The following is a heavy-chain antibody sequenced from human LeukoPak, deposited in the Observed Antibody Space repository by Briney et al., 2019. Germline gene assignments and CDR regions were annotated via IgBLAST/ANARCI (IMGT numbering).Heavy chain of an antibody. J-gene: IGHJ4*02. V-gene: IGHV4-59*01. CDR1: GGSINSSY. CDR3: ATSGTWSSIDF. CDR2: IDYSGRT. D-gene: IGHD6-13*01. Sequence: SETLSLTCAISGGSINSSYWTWIRQSPGKGLEWMGQIDYSGRTNYKPSLESRVSMSMDMSRRQFSLTLTSVTAADTAVYFCATSGTWSSIDFWGQGTLVTVSS.